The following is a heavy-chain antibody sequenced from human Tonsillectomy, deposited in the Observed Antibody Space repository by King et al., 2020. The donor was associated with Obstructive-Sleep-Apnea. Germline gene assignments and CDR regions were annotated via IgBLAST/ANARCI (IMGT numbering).Heavy chain of an antibody. D-gene: IGHD6-13*01. CDR1: GWSFSDYY. Sequence: VQLQQWGAGLLKPSETLSLSCAVYGWSFSDYYWSWCRPPPGKGLEWIGEINHIGSTNSNPSLKSRVTISVDMSKNQFFLKLTSVTAADTAVYYCARGSGAADVNWFDPWGQGALVTVSS. CDR2: INHIGST. CDR3: ARGSGAADVNWFDP. V-gene: IGHV4-34*01. J-gene: IGHJ5*02.